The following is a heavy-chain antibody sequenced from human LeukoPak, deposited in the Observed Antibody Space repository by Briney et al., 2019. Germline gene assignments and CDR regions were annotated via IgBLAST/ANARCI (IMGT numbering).Heavy chain of an antibody. V-gene: IGHV3-7*05. Sequence: QPGGSLRLSCAASGFTFSSYWMSWVRQAPGTGLEWVANIKHDGNEKYYVDSVKGRFSISRDSAKNSLNLQMNSLRAEDTAVYYCARERVGRDGHSNFDYWGQGTLVTVSS. J-gene: IGHJ4*02. CDR3: ARERVGRDGHSNFDY. CDR2: IKHDGNEK. D-gene: IGHD5-24*01. CDR1: GFTFSSYW.